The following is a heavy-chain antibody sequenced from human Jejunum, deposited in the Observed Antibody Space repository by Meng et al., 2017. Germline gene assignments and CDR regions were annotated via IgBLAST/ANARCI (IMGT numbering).Heavy chain of an antibody. CDR3: ARDWGCRDGSCFSGLLEY. Sequence: QLQLQESGPGLVKPSGTLSLTCGFAGGSISSSNRWSWVRQSPGKGLEWIGEMYHGGDTNYNPSLETRVTISTDTSRNEFPLKLRSVTAADTAVYYCARDWGCRDGSCFSGLLEYWGQGILVTVSS. D-gene: IGHD2-15*01. J-gene: IGHJ4*02. V-gene: IGHV4-4*02. CDR1: GGSISSSNR. CDR2: MYHGGDT.